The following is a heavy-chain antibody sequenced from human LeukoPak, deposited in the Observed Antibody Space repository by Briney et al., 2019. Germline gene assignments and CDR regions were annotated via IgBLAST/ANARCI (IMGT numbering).Heavy chain of an antibody. CDR2: ISGSGGST. CDR1: GFTFSSYA. CDR3: AKARDYDYVWGSYLGGYFGY. D-gene: IGHD3-16*01. J-gene: IGHJ4*02. Sequence: PGGSLRLSCAASGFTFSSYAMSWVRQAPGKGLEWVSAISGSGGSTYYADSVKGRFTISRDNSKNTLYLQMNSLRAEDTAVYYCAKARDYDYVWGSYLGGYFGYWGQGTLVTVSS. V-gene: IGHV3-23*01.